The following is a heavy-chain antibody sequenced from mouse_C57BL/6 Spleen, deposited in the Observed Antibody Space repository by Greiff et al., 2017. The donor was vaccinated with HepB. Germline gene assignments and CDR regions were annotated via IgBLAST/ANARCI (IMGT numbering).Heavy chain of an antibody. CDR3: ARGDYYDGYYEDAMDY. Sequence: VQLQQSGAELVKPGASVKMSCKASGYTFTSYWITWVKQRPGQGLEWIGDIYPGSGSTNYNEKFKSKATLTVDTSSSTAYMQLSSLTSEDSAVFYWARGDYYDGYYEDAMDYWGQGTSVTVSS. V-gene: IGHV1-55*01. CDR1: GYTFTSYW. J-gene: IGHJ4*01. D-gene: IGHD2-3*01. CDR2: IYPGSGST.